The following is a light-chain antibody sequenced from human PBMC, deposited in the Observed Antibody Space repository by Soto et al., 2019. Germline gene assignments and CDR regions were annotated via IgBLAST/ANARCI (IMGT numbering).Light chain of an antibody. J-gene: IGKJ5*01. Sequence: EIVMTQSPASLSVSPGERATLSCRASESVRSDLAWYQQKPGQAPRLLIYDASTRATGVPARFSGSGSGTEFTLTISSLQSEDFAVSYCQQYNRWPPITFGQGTRPDI. CDR2: DAS. CDR1: ESVRSD. CDR3: QQYNRWPPIT. V-gene: IGKV3-15*01.